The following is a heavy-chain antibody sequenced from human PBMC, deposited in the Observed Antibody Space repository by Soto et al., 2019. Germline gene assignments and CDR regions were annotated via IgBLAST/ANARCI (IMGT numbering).Heavy chain of an antibody. Sequence: QVQLQQWGAGLLKPSETLSLTCAVYGGSFSGYYWSWIRQPPGKGLEWIGEINHSGSTNFNPSLNTAVRTSVDTSKYKSSLKPAAVTAADTAVYYCANKAGHPGGLFDPWGLGTLVTVSS. D-gene: IGHD6-19*01. CDR2: INHSGST. CDR1: GGSFSGYY. CDR3: ANKAGHPGGLFDP. J-gene: IGHJ5*02. V-gene: IGHV4-34*01.